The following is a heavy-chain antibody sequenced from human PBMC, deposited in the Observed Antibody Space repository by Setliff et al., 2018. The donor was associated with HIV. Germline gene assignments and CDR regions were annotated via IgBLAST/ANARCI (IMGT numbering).Heavy chain of an antibody. Sequence: PGGSLRLSCAASGVTFSSYSMSWVRQAPGKGLEWVSAISSGGGTYYADFVKGRFTISRDNSKNTLYLQMNSLRAEDTAVYYCAKDYSSGWFDYWGQGTLVTVSS. D-gene: IGHD6-19*01. CDR2: ISSGGGT. CDR3: AKDYSSGWFDY. J-gene: IGHJ4*02. CDR1: GVTFSSYS. V-gene: IGHV3-23*01.